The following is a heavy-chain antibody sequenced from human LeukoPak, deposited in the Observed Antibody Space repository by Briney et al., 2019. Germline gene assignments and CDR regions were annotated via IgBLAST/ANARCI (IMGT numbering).Heavy chain of an antibody. Sequence: GGSLRLSCAASGFTFSSYAMSWVRQAPGKGLDWVSVIVGSGGSTYYADSVKGRFTISRDNSKNTLYRQMNSLRAEETAAYYCAKLGLYCSGGYCYSQYYFDYWGQGTLVTVSS. V-gene: IGHV3-23*01. J-gene: IGHJ4*02. CDR3: AKLGLYCSGGYCYSQYYFDY. CDR2: IVGSGGST. CDR1: GFTFSSYA. D-gene: IGHD2-15*01.